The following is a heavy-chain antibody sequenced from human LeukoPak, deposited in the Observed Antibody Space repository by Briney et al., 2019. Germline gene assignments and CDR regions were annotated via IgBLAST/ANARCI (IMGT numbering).Heavy chain of an antibody. Sequence: SGTLSLTCAVSGGTLSSSNWWSWVRPPPGKGREWIGGIYNSGSTNYTPSLKRRVTISVDKSKNQFSLKLGSVTAAYRTVYYCARAVAAPRNYFDYWGQGTLVTVCS. D-gene: IGHD6-19*01. V-gene: IGHV4-4*02. J-gene: IGHJ4*02. CDR3: ARAVAAPRNYFDY. CDR1: GGTLSSSNW. CDR2: IYNSGST.